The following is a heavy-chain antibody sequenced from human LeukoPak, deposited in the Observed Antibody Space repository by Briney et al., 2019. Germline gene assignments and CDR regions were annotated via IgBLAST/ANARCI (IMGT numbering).Heavy chain of an antibody. V-gene: IGHV3-23*01. D-gene: IGHD3-22*01. CDR3: AKRGVVIRVILVGFHKEAYYFDS. J-gene: IGHJ4*02. CDR1: GITLSNYG. Sequence: AGSLRLSCAVSGITLSNYGMSWVRQAPGKGLEWVAGISDSGGRTNYADSVKGRFTISRDNPKNTLYLQMNSLRAEDTAVYFCAKRGVVIRVILVGFHKEAYYFDSWGQGALVTVSS. CDR2: ISDSGGRT.